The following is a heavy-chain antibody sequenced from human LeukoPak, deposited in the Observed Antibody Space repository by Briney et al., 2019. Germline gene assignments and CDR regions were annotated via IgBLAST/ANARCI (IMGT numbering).Heavy chain of an antibody. CDR2: INAGNGNT. D-gene: IGHD2-15*01. J-gene: IGHJ4*02. CDR1: GYTFTSYA. V-gene: IGHV1-3*03. Sequence: ASVKVSCKASGYTFTSYAMHWVRQAPGQRLEWMGWINAGNGNTKYSQEFQGRVTITRDTSASTAYMELSSLRSEDMAVYYCARSLAPYTVVYYWGQGTLVTVSS. CDR3: ARSLAPYTVVYY.